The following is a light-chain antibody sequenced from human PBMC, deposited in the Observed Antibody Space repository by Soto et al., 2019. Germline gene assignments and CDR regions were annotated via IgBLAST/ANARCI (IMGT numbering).Light chain of an antibody. V-gene: IGKV3-15*01. CDR1: QSVSNN. Sequence: EVVMTQSPATLSVSPGERATLSCRASQSVSNNLAWYQQKPGQAPRLLMYAASTRATGIPARFSGSRSGTEFTLTISSLQSEDFAVYYCQQYNNWPRTCGQGTKVEIK. CDR2: AAS. CDR3: QQYNNWPRT. J-gene: IGKJ1*01.